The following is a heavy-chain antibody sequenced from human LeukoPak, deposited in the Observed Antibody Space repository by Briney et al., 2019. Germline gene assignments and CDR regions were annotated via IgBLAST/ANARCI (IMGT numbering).Heavy chain of an antibody. Sequence: GKSLRLSCAASGFTFTDYAMTWVRQAPGKGLEWVSTISGSGGTTYYADSVKGLFTISRDNSKNTLNLQMNSLRAGDTATYYCAKGQDFDFWSGMHLDSWGQGTLVTVSS. CDR3: AKGQDFDFWSGMHLDS. V-gene: IGHV3-23*01. D-gene: IGHD3-3*01. CDR2: ISGSGGTT. CDR1: GFTFTDYA. J-gene: IGHJ4*02.